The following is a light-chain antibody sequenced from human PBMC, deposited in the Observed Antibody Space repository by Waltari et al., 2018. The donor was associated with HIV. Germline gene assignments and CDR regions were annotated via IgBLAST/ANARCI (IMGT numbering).Light chain of an antibody. CDR1: QSINSL. J-gene: IGKJ4*01. CDR3: QQSFILPLT. V-gene: IGKV1-39*01. Sequence: DIQMTQSPSSLSASVGDRVTITCRASQSINSLLHLYQQKPGRAPSLLIFAASSLQSGVPSRFSGNGSGTDFTLTISSLQPEDFAIYFCQQSFILPLTFGGGTRVEIK. CDR2: AAS.